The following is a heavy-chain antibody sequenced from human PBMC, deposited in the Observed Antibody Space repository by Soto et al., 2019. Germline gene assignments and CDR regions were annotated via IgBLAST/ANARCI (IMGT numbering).Heavy chain of an antibody. CDR2: ISSSSSYI. CDR1: GFTFSSYS. J-gene: IGHJ4*01. CDR3: AKGGRISSSDGDDHFVH. D-gene: IGHD2-8*01. Sequence: NLGGSLRLSCADSGFTFSSYSMNWVRQAPGKGLEWVSSISSSSSYIYYADSVKGRFTISRDNAKNSLYLQMNTLRAEDTALYYCAKGGRISSSDGDDHFVHWGHASLVTDSS. V-gene: IGHV3-21*04.